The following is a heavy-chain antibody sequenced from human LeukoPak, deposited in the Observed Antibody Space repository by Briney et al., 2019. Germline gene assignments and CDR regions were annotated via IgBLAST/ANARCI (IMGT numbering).Heavy chain of an antibody. D-gene: IGHD3-22*01. CDR1: GYSFTSYG. CDR3: ARGGFPRPLGGISGYYRY. V-gene: IGHV1-18*01. CDR2: ISAYNGNT. J-gene: IGHJ4*02. Sequence: GASVKVSCKASGYSFTSYGISWVRHAPGQGLEWMGWISAYNGNTNYAQKLQGRVTMTTDTSTSTAYMELRSLRSDDTAVYYCARGGFPRPLGGISGYYRYWGQGTLVTVSS.